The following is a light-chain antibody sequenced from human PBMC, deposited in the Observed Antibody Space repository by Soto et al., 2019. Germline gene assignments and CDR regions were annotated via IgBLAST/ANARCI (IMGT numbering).Light chain of an antibody. CDR1: QSIDRS. J-gene: IGKJ1*01. V-gene: IGKV1-39*01. Sequence: DIQMTQSPSSLSASVGDRVTITCRSSQSIDRSLNWYQQKPGEAPNLLIYAASGLQTGVPSRFSGGASGTDFTLTISSVQLDDFATYYCQQSYTNPWTFGQGNKVEMK. CDR3: QQSYTNPWT. CDR2: AAS.